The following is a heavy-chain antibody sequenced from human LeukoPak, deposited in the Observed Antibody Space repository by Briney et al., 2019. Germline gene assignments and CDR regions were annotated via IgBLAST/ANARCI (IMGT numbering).Heavy chain of an antibody. CDR3: AKDTSYGSGSYYQLFDY. Sequence: GGSLRLSCAASGFTFSSYAMHWVRQAPGKGLEWVAVISYDGSNKYYADSVKGRFTISRDNSKNTLYLQMNSLRAEDTAVYYCAKDTSYGSGSYYQLFDYWGQGTLVTVSS. CDR2: ISYDGSNK. J-gene: IGHJ4*02. D-gene: IGHD3-10*01. V-gene: IGHV3-30*04. CDR1: GFTFSSYA.